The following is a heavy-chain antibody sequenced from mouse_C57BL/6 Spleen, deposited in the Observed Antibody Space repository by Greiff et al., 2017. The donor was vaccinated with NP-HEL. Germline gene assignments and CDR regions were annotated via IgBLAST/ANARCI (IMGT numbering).Heavy chain of an antibody. D-gene: IGHD2-5*01. V-gene: IGHV7-3*01. CDR2: IRNKANGYTT. Sequence: EVKLQESGGGLVQPGGSLSLSCAASGFTFTDYYMSWVRQPPGKALEWLGFIRNKANGYTTEYSASVKGRFTISRDNSQSILYLQMNALRAEDSATYDCARDYSNYVRYAMDYWGQGTSVTVSS. CDR1: GFTFTDYY. CDR3: ARDYSNYVRYAMDY. J-gene: IGHJ4*01.